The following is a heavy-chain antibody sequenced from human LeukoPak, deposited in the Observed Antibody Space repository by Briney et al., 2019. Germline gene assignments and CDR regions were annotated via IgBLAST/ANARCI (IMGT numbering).Heavy chain of an antibody. V-gene: IGHV4-38-2*02. CDR1: GYSISSGYY. J-gene: IGHJ4*02. D-gene: IGHD2-2*02. Sequence: SETLSLTCTVSGYSISSGYYWGWIRQPPGKGLEWIGSIYHSGSTYYNPSLKSRVTISVDTSKNQFSPKLSSVTAADTAVYYCARVACSSTSCYNPFDYWGQGTLVTVSS. CDR3: ARVACSSTSCYNPFDY. CDR2: IYHSGST.